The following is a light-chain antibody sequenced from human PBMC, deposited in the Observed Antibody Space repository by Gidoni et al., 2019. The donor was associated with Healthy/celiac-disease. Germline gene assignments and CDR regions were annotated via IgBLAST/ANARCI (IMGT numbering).Light chain of an antibody. CDR2: GAS. CDR1: QSVSSN. Sequence: EIVMTQSPATLSVSPGERANLSCRASQSVSSNLAWYQQKPGQAPRLLIYGASTRATGIPARFSGSGSGTEFTLTISSLQSEDFAVYYCQQYNNWPPPITFGQGTKLEIK. J-gene: IGKJ2*01. CDR3: QQYNNWPPPIT. V-gene: IGKV3-15*01.